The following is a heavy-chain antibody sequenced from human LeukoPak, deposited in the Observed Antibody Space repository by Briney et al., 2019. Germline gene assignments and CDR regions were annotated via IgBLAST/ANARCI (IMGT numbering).Heavy chain of an antibody. D-gene: IGHD3/OR15-3a*01. CDR1: GGSISSKSYY. V-gene: IGHV4-39*01. CDR3: VRHPLVELFSRTRYYFYYMDV. Sequence: SETLSLTCSVSGGSISSKSYYWGWIRQPPGKGLEWIATTSYAGATYYTSSLKSRATVSVDTSNNAFSLKLTSVTAADSAMYLCVRHPLVELFSRTRYYFYYMDVWGRGTTVTVSS. J-gene: IGHJ6*03. CDR2: TSYAGAT.